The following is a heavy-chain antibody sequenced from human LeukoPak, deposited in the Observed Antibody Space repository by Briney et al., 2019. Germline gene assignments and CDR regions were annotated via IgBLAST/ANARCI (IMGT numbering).Heavy chain of an antibody. D-gene: IGHD1-26*01. V-gene: IGHV3-11*05. J-gene: IGHJ1*01. CDR1: GFTFTDYY. CDR3: ARGGLGAADQ. Sequence: GGSLRLSCAASGFTFTDYYMSWSRHAQGKGLEWLSYISPSTTHTSYADSVKGRFTISRDNAKNLLFLQMNSLRAEDTAVYYCARGGLGAADQGGQGTLVTVSS. CDR2: ISPSTTHT.